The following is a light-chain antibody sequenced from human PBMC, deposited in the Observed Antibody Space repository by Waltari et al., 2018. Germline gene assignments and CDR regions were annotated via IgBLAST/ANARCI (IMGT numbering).Light chain of an antibody. V-gene: IGKV3-20*01. Sequence: EIVLPQSPGTLSLSPGERATLSCRASQSVSSNYLAWYQQKPGQAPRLLIYDASSRATGIPDRFSGGGSGTDFTLTINRLEPEDFAVYYCQQYGRSPPYTFGQGTKLEIK. CDR3: QQYGRSPPYT. CDR1: QSVSSNY. J-gene: IGKJ2*01. CDR2: DAS.